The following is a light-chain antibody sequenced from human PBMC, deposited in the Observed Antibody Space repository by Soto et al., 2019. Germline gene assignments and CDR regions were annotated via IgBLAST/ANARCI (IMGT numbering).Light chain of an antibody. V-gene: IGLV2-14*01. CDR2: EAS. CDR3: SSYTSSSALNWV. Sequence: QSALTQSASVSGSPGQSITISCTGTSSDVGAYKYVSWYQHHPGKAPKLMIYEASNRPSGVSDRFSGSKSGNTASLTISGLQPEDEADYYCSSYTSSSALNWVFGGGTKVTVL. CDR1: SSDVGAYKY. J-gene: IGLJ3*02.